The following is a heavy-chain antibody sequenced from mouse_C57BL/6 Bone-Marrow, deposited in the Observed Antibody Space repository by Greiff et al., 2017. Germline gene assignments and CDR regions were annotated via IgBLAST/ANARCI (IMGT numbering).Heavy chain of an antibody. CDR1: GYTFTSYW. V-gene: IGHV1-55*01. J-gene: IGHJ2*01. CDR3: ARSGPLGRSFDY. D-gene: IGHD4-1*01. Sequence: QVQLQQPGAELVKPGASVKMSCKASGYTFTSYWITWVKQRPGQGLEWIGDICPTSGRTNYNEKFTSKAILTVDTSSNTAYMQLSSLTSEDSAVFYCARSGPLGRSFDYWGQGTTLTVSS. CDR2: ICPTSGRT.